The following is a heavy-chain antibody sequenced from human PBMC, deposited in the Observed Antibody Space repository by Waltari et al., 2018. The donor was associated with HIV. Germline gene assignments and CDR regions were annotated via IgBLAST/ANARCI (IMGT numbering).Heavy chain of an antibody. CDR3: ARMGLMMYAIGAFDI. D-gene: IGHD2-8*01. CDR2: IKQDGSEK. J-gene: IGHJ3*02. CDR1: GFTFSLSW. V-gene: IGHV3-7*01. Sequence: EVQLVESGGGLVQPGGSLRLSCAASGFTFSLSWMSWVRQAAGKGLEWVANIKQDGSEKHYMDSGKGRFTISSDNSKKSLYLQMNSLRAEDTAVYYCARMGLMMYAIGAFDIWGQGTMVTVSS.